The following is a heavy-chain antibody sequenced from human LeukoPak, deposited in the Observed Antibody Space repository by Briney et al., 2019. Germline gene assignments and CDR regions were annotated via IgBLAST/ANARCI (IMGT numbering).Heavy chain of an antibody. D-gene: IGHD3-3*01. CDR3: ATDFWSGTNIIDY. V-gene: IGHV4-39*07. J-gene: IGHJ4*02. CDR1: GGSISSSSYY. CDR2: MYYAGST. Sequence: SETLSLTCTVSGGSISSSSYYWGWIRQHPGKGLEWIGSMYYAGSTYYNPSLKSRVTISVDTSKNQFSLKLSSVTAADTAVYYCATDFWSGTNIIDYWGQGTLVTVSS.